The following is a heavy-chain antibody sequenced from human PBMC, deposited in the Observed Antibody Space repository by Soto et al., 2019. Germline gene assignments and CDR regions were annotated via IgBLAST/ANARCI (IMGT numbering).Heavy chain of an antibody. Sequence: SETLSLTCTVSGGSISSYYWSWIRQPPGKGLEWIGYIYYSGSTNYNPSLKSRVTISVDTSKNQFSLKLSSVTAADTAVYYCARRGYSSSSSTGNYYYYGMAVWGQGTTVTVSS. CDR3: ARRGYSSSSSTGNYYYYGMAV. J-gene: IGHJ6*02. CDR2: IYYSGST. CDR1: GGSISSYY. V-gene: IGHV4-59*01. D-gene: IGHD6-6*01.